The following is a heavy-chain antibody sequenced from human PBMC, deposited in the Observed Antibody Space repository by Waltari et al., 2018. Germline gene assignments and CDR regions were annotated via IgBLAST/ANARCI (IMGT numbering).Heavy chain of an antibody. Sequence: EVQLVESGGGLVQPGGSLRLSCAASGFPFTSYSMTWAPPATGKGLEWVSYISSSSSTIYYADSVKGRFTISRDNAKNSLYLQMNSLRAEDTAVYYCARDGPSYDSSGYLDYWGQGTLVTVSS. D-gene: IGHD3-22*01. CDR2: ISSSSSTI. CDR3: ARDGPSYDSSGYLDY. V-gene: IGHV3-48*01. CDR1: GFPFTSYS. J-gene: IGHJ4*02.